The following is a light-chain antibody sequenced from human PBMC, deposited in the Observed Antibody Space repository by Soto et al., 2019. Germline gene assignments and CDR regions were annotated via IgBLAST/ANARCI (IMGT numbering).Light chain of an antibody. CDR1: RSNIGSNT. V-gene: IGLV1-44*01. J-gene: IGLJ3*02. CDR2: SNN. CDR3: ATWDDSLNGVL. Sequence: QSVLTQPPSASGTPGQRVTISCSGSRSNIGSNTVNWHQQLPGTAPKLLIYSNNQRPSGVPDRFSGSKSGTSASLAISGLQSEDEADYYCATWDDSLNGVLFGGGTKVTVL.